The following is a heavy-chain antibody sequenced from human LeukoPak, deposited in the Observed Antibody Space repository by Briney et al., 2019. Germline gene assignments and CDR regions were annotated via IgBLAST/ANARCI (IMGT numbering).Heavy chain of an antibody. V-gene: IGHV3-7*01. D-gene: IGHD2-15*01. Sequence: GGSLRLSCAASGFTFSRSWMTWVRQVPGKGLEGVASIKEDGSEKKYVDSVRGRFTISRDNAKKSLYLQMNSLRAEDTAVYYCARDDGRGFDYWGQGTLVTV. CDR2: IKEDGSEK. J-gene: IGHJ4*02. CDR3: ARDDGRGFDY. CDR1: GFTFSRSW.